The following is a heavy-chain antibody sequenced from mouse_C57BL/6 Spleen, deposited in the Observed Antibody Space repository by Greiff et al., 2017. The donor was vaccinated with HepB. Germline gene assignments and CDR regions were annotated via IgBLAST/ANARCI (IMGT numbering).Heavy chain of an antibody. Sequence: QVQLQQPGAELVRPGPSVKLSCKASGYTFTSYWMHWVKQRPGQGLEWIGVIDPSDSYTNYNQKFKGKATLTVDTSSSTAYMQLSSLTSEDSAVYYCARLGYYYDDGGDYWGQGTTLTVSS. D-gene: IGHD2-4*01. CDR2: IDPSDSYT. CDR1: GYTFTSYW. CDR3: ARLGYYYDDGGDY. J-gene: IGHJ2*01. V-gene: IGHV1-59*01.